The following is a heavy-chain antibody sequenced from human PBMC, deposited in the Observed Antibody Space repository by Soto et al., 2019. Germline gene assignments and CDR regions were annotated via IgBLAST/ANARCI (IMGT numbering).Heavy chain of an antibody. D-gene: IGHD3-22*01. V-gene: IGHV3-23*01. CDR2: ISGSGGST. CDR1: GLPTSSYA. CDR3: ADVYYYDSSGSNIDY. J-gene: IGHJ4*02. Sequence: PGGSRVLSSSSSGLPTSSYAMSWVRQAQGKGLEWVSAISGSGGSTYYADSVKGRFTISRDNSKNTLYLQMNSLRAEDTAVYYCADVYYYDSSGSNIDYWGQGTLVTVSS.